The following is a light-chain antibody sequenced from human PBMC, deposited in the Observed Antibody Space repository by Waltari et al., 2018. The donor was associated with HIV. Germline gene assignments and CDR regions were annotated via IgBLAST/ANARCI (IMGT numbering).Light chain of an antibody. CDR1: QSVYTY. Sequence: DIQMTQSPSSLSVPIGDRVTITRRASQSVYTYLNWYQQTPGRAPKLLIFGASNLQGGVPSRFSGSGSETDFTLTVSSLQPEDSATYYCQQSYSFPQTFGRGTRLEIK. J-gene: IGKJ5*01. CDR2: GAS. V-gene: IGKV1-39*01. CDR3: QQSYSFPQT.